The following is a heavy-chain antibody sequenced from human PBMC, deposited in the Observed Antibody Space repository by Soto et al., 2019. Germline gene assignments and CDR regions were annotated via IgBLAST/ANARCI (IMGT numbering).Heavy chain of an antibody. V-gene: IGHV1-69*12. Sequence: QVQLVQSGAEVKKPGSSVKVSCKASGGTFSSYAISWVRQAPGQGLEWMGGIIPIFDTANYAQKFQGRVTITADESPXTXYXXLNSLRSEDTAVYYCARHDCISSSCYYYYYYGMDVWGQGTTVTVSS. CDR3: ARHDCISSSCYYYYYYGMDV. D-gene: IGHD2-2*01. J-gene: IGHJ6*02. CDR2: IIPIFDTA. CDR1: GGTFSSYA.